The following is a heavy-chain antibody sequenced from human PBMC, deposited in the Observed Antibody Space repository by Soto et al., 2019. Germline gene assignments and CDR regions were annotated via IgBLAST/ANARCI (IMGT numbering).Heavy chain of an antibody. CDR1: GGTFSSYT. J-gene: IGHJ4*02. CDR2: IIPILGIA. V-gene: IGHV1-69*04. Sequence: SVKVSCKASGGTFSSYTISWVRQAPGQGLEWMGRIIPILGIANYAQKFQGRVTITADKSTSTAYMELSSLRSEDTAVYYCARDSPGEPFDYWGQGTLVTVSS. CDR3: ARDSPGEPFDY. D-gene: IGHD3-10*01.